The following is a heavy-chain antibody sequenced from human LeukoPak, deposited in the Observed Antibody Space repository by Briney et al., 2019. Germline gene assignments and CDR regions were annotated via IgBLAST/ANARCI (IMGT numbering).Heavy chain of an antibody. CDR2: IYTSGST. J-gene: IGHJ4*02. Sequence: SETLSLTCTVSGGSISSGSYYWSWIRQPAGKGLEWIGRIYTSGSTNYNPSLKSRVTISVDTSKNQFSLKLSSVTAADTAVYYCARGRSWFPFDYWGQGTLVTVSS. V-gene: IGHV4-61*02. CDR1: GGSISSGSYY. D-gene: IGHD6-13*01. CDR3: ARGRSWFPFDY.